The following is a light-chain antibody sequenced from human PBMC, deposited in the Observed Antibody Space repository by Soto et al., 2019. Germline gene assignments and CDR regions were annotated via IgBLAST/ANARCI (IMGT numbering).Light chain of an antibody. V-gene: IGKV3-20*01. CDR2: DVS. CDR3: QQYGSSPT. CDR1: QSLSGRY. Sequence: EIVLTQSPFNMSMSXGERATLTXRASQSLSGRYLAWYQQKLGQAPRLLIYDVSSRASGIPDRFSGSGSGTDFTLSISRLEPEDFAVYYCQQYGSSPTFGQGTKV. J-gene: IGKJ1*01.